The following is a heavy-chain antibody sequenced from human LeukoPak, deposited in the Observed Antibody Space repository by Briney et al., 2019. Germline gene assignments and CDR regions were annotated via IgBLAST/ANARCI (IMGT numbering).Heavy chain of an antibody. D-gene: IGHD3-22*01. CDR1: GFTFSSYG. J-gene: IGHJ1*01. V-gene: IGHV3-30*02. Sequence: GGSLRLSCAASGFTFSSYGMHWVRQAPGKGLEWVAFIRYDGSNKYYPDSVKGRFTISRDNSKNTLYLQMNSLRAEDTAVYYCAKDLSRMNYYDSSGYIPFQHWGQGTLVTVSS. CDR3: AKDLSRMNYYDSSGYIPFQH. CDR2: IRYDGSNK.